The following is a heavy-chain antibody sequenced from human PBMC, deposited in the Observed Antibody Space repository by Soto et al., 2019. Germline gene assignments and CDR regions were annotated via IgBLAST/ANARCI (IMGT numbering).Heavy chain of an antibody. V-gene: IGHV3-30-3*01. J-gene: IGHJ4*02. CDR1: GFTFSSYA. Sequence: GGSLRLSCAASGFTFSSYAMHWVRQAPGKGLEWVAVISYDGSNKYYADSVKGRFTISRDNSKNTLYLQMNSLRAEDTAVYYCARGPWGLGELSGALRYWGQGTLVTVSS. D-gene: IGHD3-16*02. CDR3: ARGPWGLGELSGALRY. CDR2: ISYDGSNK.